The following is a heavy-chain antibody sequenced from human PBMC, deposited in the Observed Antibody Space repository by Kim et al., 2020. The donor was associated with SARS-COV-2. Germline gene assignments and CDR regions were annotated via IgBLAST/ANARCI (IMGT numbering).Heavy chain of an antibody. V-gene: IGHV4-34*01. Sequence: SETLSLTCAVFGGSLRASDWHWIRQPPGKGLEWIGEINHSGSTNYNPSLKSRVTISIDTSKNQFSLKLSSVTAADTAVFYCGRGCLDVWGQGTRVTVSS. CDR3: GRGCLDV. CDR2: INHSGST. J-gene: IGHJ3*01. CDR1: GGSLRASD.